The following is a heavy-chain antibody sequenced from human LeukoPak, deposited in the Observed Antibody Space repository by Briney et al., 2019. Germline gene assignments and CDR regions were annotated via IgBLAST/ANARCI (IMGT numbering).Heavy chain of an antibody. J-gene: IGHJ3*02. CDR1: GYTFTGYY. CDR2: INPNSGGT. V-gene: IGHV1-2*02. D-gene: IGHD1-26*01. Sequence: GASVKVSCKASGYTFTGYYMHWVRQAPGQGLEWMGWINPNSGGTNYAQKFQGRVTMTRDTSISTAYMELSRLRSDDTAVYYCARDRLVGGSYFDAFDIWGQGTMVTVSS. CDR3: ARDRLVGGSYFDAFDI.